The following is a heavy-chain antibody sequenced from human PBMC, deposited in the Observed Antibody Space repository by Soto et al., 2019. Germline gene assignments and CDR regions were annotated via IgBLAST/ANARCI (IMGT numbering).Heavy chain of an antibody. J-gene: IGHJ6*03. D-gene: IGHD3-10*01. CDR2: IHGGNDNL. CDR3: ARMAYGWGSAPYYYYMDV. CDR1: GFAFTSYA. Sequence: QVQLVQSGAEVKQPGASVKVSCKASGFAFTSYALHWVRQAPGQSLAWMGGIHGGNDNLKYSQKFQGRVTITTDTSAAIAYVELSRLRFEDTAVYYCARMAYGWGSAPYYYYMDVWGKGHTVTVSS. V-gene: IGHV1-3*01.